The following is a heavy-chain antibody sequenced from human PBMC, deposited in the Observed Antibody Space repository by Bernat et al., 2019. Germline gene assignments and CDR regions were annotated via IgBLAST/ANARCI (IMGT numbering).Heavy chain of an antibody. Sequence: EVQLVESGGGLVQPGGSLRLSCAASGFTFRSYSMNWVRRAPGKGLEGVSYISSSSTIYYAVSVKGRFTISRDNAKNSLYLQMNSLRAEDTAVYYCARDLGREWEPHFYWGQGTLVTVSS. CDR1: GFTFRSYS. V-gene: IGHV3-48*01. D-gene: IGHD1-26*01. CDR2: ISSSSTI. J-gene: IGHJ4*02. CDR3: ARDLGREWEPHFY.